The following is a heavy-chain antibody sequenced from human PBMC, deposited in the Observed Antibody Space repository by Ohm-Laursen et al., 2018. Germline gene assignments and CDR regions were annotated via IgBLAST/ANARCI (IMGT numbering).Heavy chain of an antibody. J-gene: IGHJ4*02. V-gene: IGHV4-59*01. Sequence: SETLSLTCTVSGGSISSYYWSWIRQPPGKGLEWIGYIYYIGTTNYNPSLKSRVTISVDTSKNQFSLKLSSVTAADTAVYYCARVVITGAFDYWGQGTLVTVSS. D-gene: IGHD3-22*01. CDR2: IYYIGTT. CDR1: GGSISSYY. CDR3: ARVVITGAFDY.